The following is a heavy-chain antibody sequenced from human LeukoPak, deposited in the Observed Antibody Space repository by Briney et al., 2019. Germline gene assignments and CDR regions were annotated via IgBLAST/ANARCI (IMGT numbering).Heavy chain of an antibody. CDR1: GYIFSTYR. CDR2: IYPGDSDT. Sequence: GESLRISCKASGYIFSTYRLAWVRHMPGKGLEWMGVIYPGDSDTTYSPSLQGQVTISVDTSHTTVYLQWSSLRPSDTAIYYCARRRYYGSGDFDLWGQGTLVTVSS. CDR3: ARRRYYGSGDFDL. D-gene: IGHD3-10*01. V-gene: IGHV5-51*01. J-gene: IGHJ1*01.